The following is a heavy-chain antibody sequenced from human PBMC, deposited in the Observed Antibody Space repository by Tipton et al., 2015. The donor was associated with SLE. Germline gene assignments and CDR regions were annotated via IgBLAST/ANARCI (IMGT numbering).Heavy chain of an antibody. J-gene: IGHJ4*02. CDR2: INSDGSST. CDR1: GFTFSSYW. V-gene: IGHV3-74*01. D-gene: IGHD2-2*02. Sequence: SLRLSCAASGFTFSSYWMHWVRQAPGKGLVWVSRINSDGSSTNYADSVKGRFTISRDNSKNTLYLQMSSLRAEDTAVYYCVKSPGRVVVPAAIGPYFDYWGQGTLVTVSS. CDR3: VKSPGRVVVPAAIGPYFDY.